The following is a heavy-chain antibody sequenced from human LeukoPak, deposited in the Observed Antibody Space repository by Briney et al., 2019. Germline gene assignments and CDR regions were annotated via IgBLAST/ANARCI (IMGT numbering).Heavy chain of an antibody. D-gene: IGHD6-13*01. CDR2: IYTSGST. V-gene: IGHV4-61*02. CDR3: ASSTWAAADY. Sequence: SETLSLTCTVSGGSISSGSYYWSWIRQPAGKGLEWIGRIYTSGSTNYNPSLKSRVTMSVDTSKNQFSLKLSSVTAADTAVYYCASSTWAAADYWGQGTLVTVSS. J-gene: IGHJ4*02. CDR1: GGSISSGSYY.